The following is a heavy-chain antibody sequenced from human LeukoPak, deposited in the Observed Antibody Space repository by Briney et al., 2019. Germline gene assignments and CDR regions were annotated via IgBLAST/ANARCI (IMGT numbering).Heavy chain of an antibody. CDR3: ARERSYYDSSGPDY. J-gene: IGHJ4*02. CDR1: GFTFSSYS. CDR2: ISSSSSYI. D-gene: IGHD3-22*01. V-gene: IGHV3-21*01. Sequence: PGGSLRLSCAASGFTFSSYSMNWVRQAPGKGLEWVSSISSSSSYIYYADSVKGRFTISRDNAKNSLYLQMNSLRAEDTAVYYCARERSYYDSSGPDYWGQGTLVTVSS.